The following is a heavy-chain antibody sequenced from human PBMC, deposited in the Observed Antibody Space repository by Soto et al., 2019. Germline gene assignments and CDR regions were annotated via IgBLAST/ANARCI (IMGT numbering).Heavy chain of an antibody. CDR3: ARVEGYCSSTSCYYYYYGMDV. D-gene: IGHD2-2*01. Sequence: AGGSLRLSCAASGFTFSSYWMSWVRQAPGKGLEWVANIKQDGSEKYYVDSVKGRFTISRDNAKNSLYLQMNSLRAEDTAVYYCARVEGYCSSTSCYYYYYGMDVWAKGPRS. CDR1: GFTFSSYW. CDR2: IKQDGSEK. J-gene: IGHJ6*02. V-gene: IGHV3-7*01.